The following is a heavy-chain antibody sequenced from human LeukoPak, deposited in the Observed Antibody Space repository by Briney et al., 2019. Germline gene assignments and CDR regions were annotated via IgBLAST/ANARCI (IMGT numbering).Heavy chain of an antibody. D-gene: IGHD3-22*01. CDR2: IYTSGST. V-gene: IGHV4-61*02. CDR1: GGSISSGSYY. Sequence: PSQTLSLTCTVSGGSISSGSYYWSWIRQPAGKGVEWIGRIYTSGSTNYNPSLKSRVTISVDTSKNQFSLKLSSVTAADTAVYYCAREGIVVVLFDYWGQGTLVTVSS. J-gene: IGHJ4*02. CDR3: AREGIVVVLFDY.